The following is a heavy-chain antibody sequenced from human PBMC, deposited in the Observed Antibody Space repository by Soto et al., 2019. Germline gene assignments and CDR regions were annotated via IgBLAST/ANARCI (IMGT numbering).Heavy chain of an antibody. D-gene: IGHD3-22*01. V-gene: IGHV4-39*01. J-gene: IGHJ3*02. CDR3: ARPLYYYDSSGEDAFDI. CDR1: GGSISSSSYY. Sequence: SETLSLTCTVSGGSISSSSYYWGWIRQPPGKGLEWIGSIYYSGSTYYNPSLKSRVTISVDTSKNQFSLKLSSVTAADTAVYYCARPLYYYDSSGEDAFDIWGQWTMVT. CDR2: IYYSGST.